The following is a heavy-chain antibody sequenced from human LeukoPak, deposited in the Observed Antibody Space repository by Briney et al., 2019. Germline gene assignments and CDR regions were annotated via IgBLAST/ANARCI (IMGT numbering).Heavy chain of an antibody. J-gene: IGHJ4*02. CDR1: GYTFTSYG. CDR2: ISAYNGNT. CDR3: ATLIAVAGTMFSFDY. Sequence: GASVKVSCKASGYTFTSYGISWVRQAPGQGLEWMGWISAYNGNTNYAQKLQGRVTMTTDTSTSTAYMELRSLRSDDTAVYYCATLIAVAGTMFSFDYWGQGTLVTVSS. V-gene: IGHV1-18*01. D-gene: IGHD6-19*01.